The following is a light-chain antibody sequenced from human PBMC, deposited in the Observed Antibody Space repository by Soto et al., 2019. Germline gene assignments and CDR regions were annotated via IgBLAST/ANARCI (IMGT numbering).Light chain of an antibody. CDR1: QSISSW. CDR2: DAS. V-gene: IGKV1-5*01. J-gene: IGKJ2*01. Sequence: DIQMTQSPSTLSASVGDRVTITCRASQSISSWLAWYQQKPGKAPKLLIYDASSLESGVPSRFSGSGSGTEFTLNISSLQPDDFATYYCQQYNTPYTFGQGTKLEIK. CDR3: QQYNTPYT.